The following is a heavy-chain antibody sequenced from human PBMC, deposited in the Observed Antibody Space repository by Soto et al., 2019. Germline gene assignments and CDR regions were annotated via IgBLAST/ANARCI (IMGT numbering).Heavy chain of an antibody. CDR3: AKLNDSYRRSVTDF. CDR2: IGGGGGSI. V-gene: IGHV3-23*01. Sequence: GGSLRLSCAASGFTFSSYAMSWVRQAPGKGLEWVSSIGGGGGSIYYADSVKGRFTISRDNSKNTLYLQMNSLRAEDTALYYCAKLNDSYRRSVTDFWGQGTLVTVSS. J-gene: IGHJ4*02. D-gene: IGHD5-18*01. CDR1: GFTFSSYA.